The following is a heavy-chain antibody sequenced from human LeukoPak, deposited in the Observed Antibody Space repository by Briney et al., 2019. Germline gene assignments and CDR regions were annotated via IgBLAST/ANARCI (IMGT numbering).Heavy chain of an antibody. J-gene: IGHJ4*02. D-gene: IGHD1-14*01. V-gene: IGHV3-64*01. Sequence: GGSLRLSCAASGFTFSNYAMRWVRQAPGKGLEYVSAISSNGGSTYYANSVKGRFTISRDSSENTLYLQMGSLRAEDMAVYYCARGTMRVALDYWGQGTLVTVSS. CDR3: ARGTMRVALDY. CDR2: ISSNGGST. CDR1: GFTFSNYA.